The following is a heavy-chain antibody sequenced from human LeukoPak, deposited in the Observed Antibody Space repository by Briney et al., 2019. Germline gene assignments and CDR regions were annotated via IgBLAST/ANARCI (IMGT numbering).Heavy chain of an antibody. V-gene: IGHV3-23*01. D-gene: IGHD2-2*01. CDR3: AKAPLPALVVPAAISHYYYYMDV. CDR2: ISDSGGST. Sequence: GGSLRLSCAASGFTFSTYSMNWVRQARGKELEWVSAISDSGGSTYYADSVKGRFTISRDNSKNTLYLQMSSLRAEDTAVYYCAKAPLPALVVPAAISHYYYYMDVWGKGTTVTVSS. J-gene: IGHJ6*03. CDR1: GFTFSTYS.